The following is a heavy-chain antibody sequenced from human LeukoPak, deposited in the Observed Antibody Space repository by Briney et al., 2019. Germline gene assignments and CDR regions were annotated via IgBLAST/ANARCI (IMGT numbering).Heavy chain of an antibody. CDR2: INSDGSST. V-gene: IGHV3-74*01. J-gene: IGHJ4*02. Sequence: GESLRLSCAASGFTFSSYWMHWVRQAAGKGLVCVSRINSDGSSTSYADYVQGRFTISRDNAKNTLYLQMSSLRAEDTAVYYCARDLNSYQLRPDYWGQGTLVTVSS. CDR1: GFTFSSYW. D-gene: IGHD2-2*01. CDR3: ARDLNSYQLRPDY.